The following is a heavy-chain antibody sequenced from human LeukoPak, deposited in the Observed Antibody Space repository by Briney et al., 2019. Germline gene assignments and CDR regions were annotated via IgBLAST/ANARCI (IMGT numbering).Heavy chain of an antibody. Sequence: SETLSLTCAVYGGSLSGDYWSWIRQPPEKGLEWIGEINHSVSTNYNPSLKSRVTISVDTSKNQLSLKLSSVTAADTAVYYCARTSYYYGMDVWGQGTTVTVSS. J-gene: IGHJ6*02. CDR2: INHSVST. CDR3: ARTSYYYGMDV. CDR1: GGSLSGDY. V-gene: IGHV4-34*01.